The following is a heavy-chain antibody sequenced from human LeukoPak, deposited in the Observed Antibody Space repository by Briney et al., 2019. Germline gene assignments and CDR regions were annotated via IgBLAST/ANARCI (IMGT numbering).Heavy chain of an antibody. D-gene: IGHD6-19*01. CDR3: ARVGSGGWYLNWFDP. Sequence: SETLSLTCAVYGGSFSGNYYWSWIRQPPGKGLEWIGEINYSGSTNYNPSLKSRVTISVDTSQNQFSLKLSSVAAADTSVYYCARVGSGGWYLNWFDPWGQGTLVTVSS. CDR2: INYSGST. J-gene: IGHJ5*02. CDR1: GGSFSGNYY. V-gene: IGHV4-34*01.